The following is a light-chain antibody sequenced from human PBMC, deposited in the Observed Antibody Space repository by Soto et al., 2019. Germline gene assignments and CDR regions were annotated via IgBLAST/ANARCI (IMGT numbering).Light chain of an antibody. Sequence: DIQMTQSPSSVSASVGDRVTISCRASQDISNWLAWYQQKPGEAPKFLIYAASNLQSGVPSKFSVSGSGKDFTLTISSLQPEDFAVYYCQQARRFPITFGQGTRLEIK. J-gene: IGKJ5*01. V-gene: IGKV1-12*01. CDR1: QDISNW. CDR2: AAS. CDR3: QQARRFPIT.